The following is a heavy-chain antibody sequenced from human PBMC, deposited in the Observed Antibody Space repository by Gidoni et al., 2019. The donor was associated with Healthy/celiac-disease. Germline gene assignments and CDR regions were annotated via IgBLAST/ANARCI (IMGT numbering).Heavy chain of an antibody. V-gene: IGHV3-23*01. J-gene: IGHJ4*02. Sequence: EVQLLESGGGLVQPGGSLRLSCAASGFPFSISAMSWVRQAPGKGLEWVSAISGSGGSTYYADSVKGRFTSSRDNSKNTLYLKMNSLRAEDTAVYYCAKDAYHDFWSGYYPFGYWGQGTLVTVSS. D-gene: IGHD3-3*01. CDR2: ISGSGGST. CDR3: AKDAYHDFWSGYYPFGY. CDR1: GFPFSISA.